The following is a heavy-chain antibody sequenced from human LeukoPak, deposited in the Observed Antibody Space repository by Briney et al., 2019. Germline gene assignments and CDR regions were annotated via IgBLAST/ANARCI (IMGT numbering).Heavy chain of an antibody. J-gene: IGHJ5*02. CDR2: INPSGGST. V-gene: IGHV1-46*03. Sequence: ASVKVSCKASGYTFTSYYTLWVPQAPGQGLEWMGRINPSGGSTSYAQKFQGRVTMTRNTSTSTVYMELSSLRSEDTGVYYCVGDDRSSYRFSHWGQGTLVTVSS. CDR1: GYTFTSYY. CDR3: VGDDRSSYRFSH. D-gene: IGHD3-22*01.